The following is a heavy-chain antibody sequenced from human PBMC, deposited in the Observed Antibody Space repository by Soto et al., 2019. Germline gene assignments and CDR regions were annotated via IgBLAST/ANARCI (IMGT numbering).Heavy chain of an antibody. Sequence: ESGGGLAQPGGSLRLSCAVSGFICSSYDMSWVRQAPGKGLAWVSTILVGGSTHYEDSVQGRFTISRDTSKNTVYLHMNSLTAGDTAVYYCAKATATGGGAFEIYGQGTMVTVSS. V-gene: IGHV3-23*01. CDR1: GFICSSYD. CDR2: ILVGGST. J-gene: IGHJ3*02. D-gene: IGHD2-8*02. CDR3: AKATATGGGAFEI.